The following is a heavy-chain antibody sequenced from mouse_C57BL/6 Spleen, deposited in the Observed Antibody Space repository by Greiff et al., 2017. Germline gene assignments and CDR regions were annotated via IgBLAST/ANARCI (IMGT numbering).Heavy chain of an antibody. CDR2: IYPGSGNT. D-gene: IGHD3-3*01. V-gene: IGHV1-66*01. CDR1: GYSFTSYY. CDR3: ERGDDFGG. J-gene: IGHJ2*01. Sequence: QVQLQQPGPELVKPGASVKISCKASGYSFTSYYIHWVKPRPGQGLEWIGWIYPGSGNTKYNEKFKGKATLTADTSSSSAYMQLSSLTSDDSAVYYCERGDDFGGWGQGTTLTVSS.